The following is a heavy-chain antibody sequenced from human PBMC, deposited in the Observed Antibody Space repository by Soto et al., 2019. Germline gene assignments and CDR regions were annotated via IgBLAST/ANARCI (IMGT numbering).Heavy chain of an antibody. CDR2: INHSGSA. CDR1: GGSFSGYY. D-gene: IGHD3-10*01. J-gene: IGHJ4*02. CDR3: ARGPIPYYYGSGSRRTFDY. Sequence: SETLSLTCTVYGGSFSGYYWSWIRQPPGKGLEWIGEINHSGSANYNPSLKSRVTISVDTSKNQFSLKLSSVTAADTAVYYCARGPIPYYYGSGSRRTFDYWGQGTLVTVSS. V-gene: IGHV4-34*01.